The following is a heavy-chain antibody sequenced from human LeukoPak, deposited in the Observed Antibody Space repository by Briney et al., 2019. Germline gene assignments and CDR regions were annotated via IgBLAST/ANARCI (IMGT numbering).Heavy chain of an antibody. CDR3: AKAARSQYYDFWSGYQYYYYFDY. V-gene: IGHV3-30*18. CDR1: GFTFSGYG. J-gene: IGHJ4*02. CDR2: ISYDGSNK. Sequence: GGSLRLSCAASGFTFSGYGMHWVRQTPVKGLEWVADISYDGSNKYYADSVRGRFTISRDNSKNTLYLQMNSLRAEDTAVYYCAKAARSQYYDFWSGYQYYYYFDYWGQGTLVTVSS. D-gene: IGHD3-3*01.